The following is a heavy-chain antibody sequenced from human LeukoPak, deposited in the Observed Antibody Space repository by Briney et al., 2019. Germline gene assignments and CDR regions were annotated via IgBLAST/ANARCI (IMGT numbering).Heavy chain of an antibody. J-gene: IGHJ4*02. CDR3: ATEIYGSGSGNY. D-gene: IGHD3-10*01. CDR1: GYTLTELS. Sequence: ASVKFSCKVSGYTLTELSMHWVRQAPGKGLEWMGGFDPEDGETIYAQKFQGRVTMTEDTSTDTAYMELSSLRSEDTAVYYCATEIYGSGSGNYWGQGTLVTVSS. CDR2: FDPEDGET. V-gene: IGHV1-24*01.